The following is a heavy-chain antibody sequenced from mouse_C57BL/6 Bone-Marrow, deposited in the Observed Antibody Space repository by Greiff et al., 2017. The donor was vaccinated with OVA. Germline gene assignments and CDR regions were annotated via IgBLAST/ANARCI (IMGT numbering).Heavy chain of an antibody. CDR1: GFTFSDYY. V-gene: IGHV5-16*01. Sequence: EVKLMESEGGLVQPGSSMKLSCTASGFTFSDYYMAWVRQVPEKGLEWVANINYDGSSTYYLDSLKSRFIISRDNAKNILYLQMSSLKSEDTATYYCARGDDGYYDAMDYWGQGTSVTVSS. D-gene: IGHD2-3*01. CDR3: ARGDDGYYDAMDY. CDR2: INYDGSST. J-gene: IGHJ4*01.